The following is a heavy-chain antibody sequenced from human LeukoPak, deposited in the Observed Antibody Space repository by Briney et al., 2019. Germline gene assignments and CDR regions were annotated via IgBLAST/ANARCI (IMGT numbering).Heavy chain of an antibody. J-gene: IGHJ4*02. D-gene: IGHD2-2*01. CDR3: ARRKYQLLLAFDY. Sequence: TTSETLSLTCSVSGGSIGKYHWTWIRQPPGKGLEWIGEINHSGSTNYNPSLKSRVTISVDTSKNQFSLKLSSVTAADTAVYYCARRKYQLLLAFDYWGQGTLVTVSS. CDR2: INHSGST. CDR1: GGSIGKYH. V-gene: IGHV4-34*01.